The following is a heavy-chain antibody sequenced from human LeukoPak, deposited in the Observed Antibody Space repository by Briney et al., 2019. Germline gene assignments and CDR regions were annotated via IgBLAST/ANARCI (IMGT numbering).Heavy chain of an antibody. CDR1: GYSFSTYW. D-gene: IGHD6-13*01. J-gene: IGHJ4*02. CDR3: ASAYSGRSYYFDY. V-gene: IGHV5-51*01. Sequence: GESLKISCKGSGYSFSTYWIAWVRQMPGKGLEWMGIIYPYDSDTRYSPSFQGQVTISADKSISTAYLQWNSLKASDTAMYYCASAYSGRSYYFDYWGQGTLVAVSS. CDR2: IYPYDSDT.